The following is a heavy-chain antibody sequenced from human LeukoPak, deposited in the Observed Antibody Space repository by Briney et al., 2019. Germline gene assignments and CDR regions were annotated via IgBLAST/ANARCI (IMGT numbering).Heavy chain of an antibody. CDR2: ISSSSSYI. CDR3: ARDLWYSSSPPDY. V-gene: IGHV3-21*01. CDR1: GFTFSSYS. Sequence: PGGSLRLSCAASGFTFSSYSMNWVRQAPGKGLEWVSSISSSSSYIYYADSVKGRFTISRDNAKNSLYLQMNSLRAEDTAVYYCARDLWYSSSPPDYWGQGTLVTVSS. J-gene: IGHJ4*02. D-gene: IGHD6-6*01.